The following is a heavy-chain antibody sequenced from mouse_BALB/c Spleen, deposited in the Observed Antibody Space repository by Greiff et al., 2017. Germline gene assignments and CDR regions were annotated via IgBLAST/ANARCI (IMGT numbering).Heavy chain of an antibody. Sequence: EVQRVESGGGLVKPGGSLKLSCAASGFTFSSYAMSWVRQTPEKRLEWVASISNGGSTYYPDSVKGRFTISRDNARNILYLQMSSLRSEDTAMYYCARDEVRRTWFAYWGQGTLVTVSA. V-gene: IGHV5-6-5*01. CDR3: ARDEVRRTWFAY. J-gene: IGHJ3*01. CDR1: GFTFSSYA. D-gene: IGHD2-14*01. CDR2: ISNGGST.